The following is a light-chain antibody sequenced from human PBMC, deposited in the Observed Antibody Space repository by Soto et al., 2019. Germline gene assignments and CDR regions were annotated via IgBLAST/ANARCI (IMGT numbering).Light chain of an antibody. J-gene: IGLJ1*01. CDR1: SSDVGAYNW. V-gene: IGLV2-14*01. CDR2: DVS. Sequence: QSVLTQPASVSGSPGKAIAISCTGTSSDVGAYNWVSWYQQHPGKAPQLMIYDVSNRPSGVSNRFSGSKSGNTASLTISGLQAEDEADYYCSSYTRTNTYVFGTGTKVTVL. CDR3: SSYTRTNTYV.